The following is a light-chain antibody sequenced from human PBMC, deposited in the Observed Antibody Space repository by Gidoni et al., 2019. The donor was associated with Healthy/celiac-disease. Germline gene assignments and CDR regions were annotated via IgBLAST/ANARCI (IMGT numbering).Light chain of an antibody. CDR2: SAS. J-gene: IGKJ4*01. V-gene: IGKV4-1*01. Sequence: DIVMTQSPDSLAVSLGERATINCKSSQSVLYSSNNKNYLAWYQQKPGQPPKLLIYSASTRESGVPDRFSGSGSGTDFTLTISSLQAEDVAVYYCQQYYSTPLTFGGXTKVEIK. CDR3: QQYYSTPLT. CDR1: QSVLYSSNNKNY.